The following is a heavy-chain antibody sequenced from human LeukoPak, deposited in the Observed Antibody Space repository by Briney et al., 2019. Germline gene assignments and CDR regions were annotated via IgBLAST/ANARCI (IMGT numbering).Heavy chain of an antibody. V-gene: IGHV3-49*04. CDR3: TRVFGNYVDYYYMDD. J-gene: IGHJ6*03. D-gene: IGHD4-11*01. Sequence: PGGSLRLSCTASGFTFGEYPITWVRQAPGTGLEWVGFIGSKAYGGTTEYAASVKGRFTISRDDSKSIAYLQVNSLKTEDTAVYYCTRVFGNYVDYYYMDDWGKGTTVTVSS. CDR1: GFTFGEYP. CDR2: IGSKAYGGTT.